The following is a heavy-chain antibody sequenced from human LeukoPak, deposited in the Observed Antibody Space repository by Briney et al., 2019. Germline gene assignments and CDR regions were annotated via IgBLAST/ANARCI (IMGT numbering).Heavy chain of an antibody. J-gene: IGHJ6*03. CDR2: IYHSGST. Sequence: SETLSLTCTVSGGSISSHYWSWIRQPPGKGLEWIGYIYHSGSTNYNPSLKSRVTISVDTSKNQFSLKLSSVTAADTAVYYCARGRIAARAYYSYYMDVWGKGTTVTVSS. V-gene: IGHV4-59*11. CDR3: ARGRIAARAYYSYYMDV. D-gene: IGHD6-6*01. CDR1: GGSISSHY.